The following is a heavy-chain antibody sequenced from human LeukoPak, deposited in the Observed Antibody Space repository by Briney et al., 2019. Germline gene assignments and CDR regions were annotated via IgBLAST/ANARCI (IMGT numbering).Heavy chain of an antibody. CDR2: INPNSGGT. J-gene: IGHJ4*02. CDR3: ARDGDYVLPNFDY. V-gene: IGHV1-2*02. Sequence: ASVEVSCKASGYTFTGYYMHWVRQAPGQGLEWMGWINPNSGGTNYAQKFQGRVTMTRDTSISTAYMELSRLRSEDTAVYYCARDGDYVLPNFDYWGQGTLVTVSS. CDR1: GYTFTGYY. D-gene: IGHD4-17*01.